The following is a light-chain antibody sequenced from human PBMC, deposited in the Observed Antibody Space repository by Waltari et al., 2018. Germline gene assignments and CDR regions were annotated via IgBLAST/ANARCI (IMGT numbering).Light chain of an antibody. V-gene: IGKV1D-16*01. CDR1: QGISSW. Sequence: DIQMTQSPSSLSASVGDRVTITCRASQGISSWLAWYQQTPGKAPKSLIYSASILQSGVPSRFSGSGSGTEFTLTIISLQPDDFGTYYCQQYKSYPHSFGQGTKLDIK. CDR3: QQYKSYPHS. CDR2: SAS. J-gene: IGKJ2*03.